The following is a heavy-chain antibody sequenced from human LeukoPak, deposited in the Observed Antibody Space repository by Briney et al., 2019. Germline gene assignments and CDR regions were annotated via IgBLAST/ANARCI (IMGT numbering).Heavy chain of an antibody. D-gene: IGHD2-2*01. J-gene: IGHJ4*02. CDR2: IYHSGST. Sequence: KPSETLSLTCTVSGYSISSGYYWSWIRQPPGKGLEWIGSIYHSGSTYCNPSLKSRVTISVDTSKNQFSLKLSSVTSADTAVYYCASLPAATYFDYWGQGTLVTVSS. CDR3: ASLPAATYFDY. CDR1: GYSISSGYY. V-gene: IGHV4-38-2*02.